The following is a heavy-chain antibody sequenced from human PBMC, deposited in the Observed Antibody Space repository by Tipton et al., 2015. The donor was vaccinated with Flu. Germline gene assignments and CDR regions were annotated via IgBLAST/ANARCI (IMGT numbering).Heavy chain of an antibody. CDR1: ASTFSFSNYA. Sequence: QVQLVQSGGGVVQPGKSLRLSCVASASTFSFSNYAMHWVRQAPGKGLEWVAVISYQGSDHYYADSVKGRFTISRDNSKNTVYMEMNSLRPEDTAVYYCAKGGFVLVSAATYGMDVWGQGTTVTVSS. J-gene: IGHJ6*02. D-gene: IGHD2-2*01. CDR2: ISYQGSDH. V-gene: IGHV3-30*18. CDR3: AKGGFVLVSAATYGMDV.